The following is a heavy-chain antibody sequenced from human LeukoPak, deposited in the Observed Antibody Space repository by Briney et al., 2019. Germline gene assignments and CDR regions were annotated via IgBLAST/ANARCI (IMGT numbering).Heavy chain of an antibody. CDR3: ARVDRNSSGYRY. D-gene: IGHD6-13*01. CDR1: GFIVSSNY. V-gene: IGHV3-53*01. CDR2: IYSAGST. Sequence: GGSLRLSCPASGFIVSSNYMSWVRQAPGKGLEWVSVIYSAGSTYYADSVKGRFTMSRDDSKNTVYLQMNSLRVEDTAVYYCARVDRNSSGYRYWGQGTLVTVSS. J-gene: IGHJ4*02.